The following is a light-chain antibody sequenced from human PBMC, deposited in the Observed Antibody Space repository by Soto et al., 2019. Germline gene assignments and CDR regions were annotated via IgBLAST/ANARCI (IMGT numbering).Light chain of an antibody. J-gene: IGKJ2*01. Sequence: ETVMTQSPATLSVSPGERATLSCRASQSVDTNLAWYQQKPGQAPRLLIYGASTRATDIPARFSGSGSGTEFTLTISSLQSEDFAVHYCQQYNNWPPYTFAQGTKLEIK. CDR1: QSVDTN. CDR3: QQYNNWPPYT. V-gene: IGKV3-15*01. CDR2: GAS.